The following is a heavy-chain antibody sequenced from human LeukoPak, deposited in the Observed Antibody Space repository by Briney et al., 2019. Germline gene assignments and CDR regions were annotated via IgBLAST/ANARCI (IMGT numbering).Heavy chain of an antibody. V-gene: IGHV3-48*03. J-gene: IGHJ6*04. CDR2: ISSSGSTI. CDR1: GFTFSSYE. CDR3: ARVIAAAAYYYGMDV. D-gene: IGHD6-13*01. Sequence: GGSMRLSCAASGFTFSSYEMNWVRQAPGKGLEWVSYISSSGSTIYYADSVKGRFTISRDNAKNSLYLQVNTQIAEDTAVYYCARVIAAAAYYYGMDVWGKGTTVTVSS.